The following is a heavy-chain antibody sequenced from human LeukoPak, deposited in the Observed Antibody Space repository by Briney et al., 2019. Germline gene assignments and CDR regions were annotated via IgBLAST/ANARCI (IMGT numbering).Heavy chain of an antibody. CDR3: ARAILSDPKYYGMDV. D-gene: IGHD3-9*01. Sequence: GGSLRLSCAASGFKFSDYGMSWVRHAPGKGLEWVSGINWNADSTGYADSVKGRFTISKDNAKNSLFLQMNSLRAEDTAMCYCARAILSDPKYYGMDVWGQGTTVTVSS. J-gene: IGHJ6*02. CDR2: INWNADST. V-gene: IGHV3-20*04. CDR1: GFKFSDYG.